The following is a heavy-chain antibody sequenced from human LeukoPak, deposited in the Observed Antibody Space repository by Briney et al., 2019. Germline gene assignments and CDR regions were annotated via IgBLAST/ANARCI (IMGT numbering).Heavy chain of an antibody. J-gene: IGHJ4*02. Sequence: GGSLRLSCAASGFTFSSYAMHWVRRAPGKGLEWVAVISYDGSNKYYADSVKGRFTISRDNSKNTLYLQMNSLRAEDTAVYYCARDKAPGGFKGYFDYWGQGTLVTVSS. CDR1: GFTFSSYA. CDR3: ARDKAPGGFKGYFDY. V-gene: IGHV3-30-3*01. D-gene: IGHD3-10*01. CDR2: ISYDGSNK.